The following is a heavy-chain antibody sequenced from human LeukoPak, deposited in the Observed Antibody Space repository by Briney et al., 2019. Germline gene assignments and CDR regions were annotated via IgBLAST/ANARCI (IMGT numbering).Heavy chain of an antibody. J-gene: IGHJ4*02. D-gene: IGHD3-22*01. Sequence: PSETLSLTCAVSGGSISSYYWSWIRQPPGKGLEWIGYIYYSGSTNYNPSLKSRVTISVDTSKNQFSLKLSSVTAADTAVYYCAREWDYYDSSGYGPFDYWGQGTLVTVSS. CDR1: GGSISSYY. CDR2: IYYSGST. V-gene: IGHV4-59*12. CDR3: AREWDYYDSSGYGPFDY.